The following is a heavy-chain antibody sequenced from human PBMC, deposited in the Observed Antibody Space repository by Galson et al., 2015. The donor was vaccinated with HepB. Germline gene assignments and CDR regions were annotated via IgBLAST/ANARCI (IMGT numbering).Heavy chain of an antibody. D-gene: IGHD2-2*01. CDR2: IDPGDSYS. CDR1: GYTFTNYW. V-gene: IGHV5-10-1*01. Sequence: QSGAEVKKPGESLRISCKGSGYTFTNYWITWVRQVPGKGLEWMGRIDPGDSYSNHNPSFEGHVTMSVDKSIDTAYLQWSSLEASDTGVYYCARRYCTSSSCSGVHFYYYGLDVWGQGTTVTVSS. CDR3: ARRYCTSSSCSGVHFYYYGLDV. J-gene: IGHJ6*02.